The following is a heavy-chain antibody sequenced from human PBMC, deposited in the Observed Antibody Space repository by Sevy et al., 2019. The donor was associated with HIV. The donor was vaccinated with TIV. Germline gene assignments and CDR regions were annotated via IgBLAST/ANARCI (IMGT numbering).Heavy chain of an antibody. J-gene: IGHJ4*02. D-gene: IGHD3-16*02. V-gene: IGHV1-2*02. CDR1: GYTFTGYY. CDR3: ARGNEDYDYVWGSYRQRYYFDY. CDR2: INPNSGGT. Sequence: ASVKVSCKASGYTFTGYYMHWVRQAPGQGLEWMGWINPNSGGTNYAQKFQGRVTMTRDTSISTAYMELSRLRSDDTAVYYCARGNEDYDYVWGSYRQRYYFDYCGQGTLVTVSS.